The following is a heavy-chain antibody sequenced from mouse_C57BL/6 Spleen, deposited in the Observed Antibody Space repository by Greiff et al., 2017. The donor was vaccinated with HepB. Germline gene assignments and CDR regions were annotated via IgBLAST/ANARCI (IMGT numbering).Heavy chain of an antibody. V-gene: IGHV1-82*01. CDR1: GYAFSSSW. Sequence: QVQLQQPGPELVKPGASVKISCKASGYAFSSSWLNWVKQRPGKGLEWIGRIYPGDGDTNYNGKFKGKATLTADKSSSTAYMQLSSLTSEDSAVYFCASSLITTVVASDYWGQGTTLTVSS. J-gene: IGHJ2*01. D-gene: IGHD1-1*01. CDR3: ASSLITTVVASDY. CDR2: IYPGDGDT.